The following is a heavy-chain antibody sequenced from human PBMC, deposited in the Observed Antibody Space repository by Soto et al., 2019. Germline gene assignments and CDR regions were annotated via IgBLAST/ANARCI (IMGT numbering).Heavy chain of an antibody. CDR1: GFTFSSYA. J-gene: IGHJ6*02. CDR2: ISGSGGST. Sequence: PGGSLRLSCAASGFTFSSYAMSWVRQAPGKGLEWVSAISGSGGSTYYADSVKGRFTTSRDNSKNTLYPQMNSLRAEDTAVYYCVTTSYYYYGMDVWGQGTTVTVSS. D-gene: IGHD3-16*01. V-gene: IGHV3-23*01. CDR3: VTTSYYYYGMDV.